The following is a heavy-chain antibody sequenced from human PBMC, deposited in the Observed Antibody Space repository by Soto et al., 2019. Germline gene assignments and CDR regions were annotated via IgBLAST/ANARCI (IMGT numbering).Heavy chain of an antibody. J-gene: IGHJ4*02. V-gene: IGHV4-39*02. CDR3: ARDKQQLAY. CDR2: IYYSGST. Sequence: SETLSLTCTVSGGSISSSSYYWGWIRQPPGKGLEWIGSIYYSGSTYYNPSLKSRVTISVDTSKDQFSLKLSSVTAADTAVYYCARDKQQLAYWGQGTLVTVPS. CDR1: GGSISSSSYY. D-gene: IGHD6-13*01.